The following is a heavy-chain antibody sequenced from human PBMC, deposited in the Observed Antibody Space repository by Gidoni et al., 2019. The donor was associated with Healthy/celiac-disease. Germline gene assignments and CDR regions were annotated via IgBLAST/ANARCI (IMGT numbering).Heavy chain of an antibody. Sequence: EVQLVESGGGLVQPGRSLRLSCAASGFTFDDYAMPWVRQAPGKGLEWVSGISWNSGSIGYADSVKGRFTISRDNAKNSLYLQMNSLRAEDTALYYCAKDAWFGESPIWFDPWGQGTLVTVSS. J-gene: IGHJ5*02. CDR3: AKDAWFGESPIWFDP. V-gene: IGHV3-9*01. CDR2: ISWNSGSI. D-gene: IGHD3-10*01. CDR1: GFTFDDYA.